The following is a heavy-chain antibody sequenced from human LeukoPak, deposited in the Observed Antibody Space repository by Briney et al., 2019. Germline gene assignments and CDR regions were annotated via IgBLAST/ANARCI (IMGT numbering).Heavy chain of an antibody. D-gene: IGHD2-2*01. CDR2: ISYDGSNK. CDR1: GVTFSSYG. Sequence: GRSLRLSCAASGVTFSSYGMHWVRQAPGKGLEWVAVISYDGSNKYYADSVKGRFTISRDNSKNTLYLQMNSLRAEDTAVYYCAKEVIVVVPAAIYYFDYWGQGTLVTVSS. V-gene: IGHV3-30*18. J-gene: IGHJ4*02. CDR3: AKEVIVVVPAAIYYFDY.